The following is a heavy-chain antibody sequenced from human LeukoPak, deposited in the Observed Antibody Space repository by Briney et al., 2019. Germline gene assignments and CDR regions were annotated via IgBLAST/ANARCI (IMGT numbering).Heavy chain of an antibody. D-gene: IGHD2-15*01. CDR2: MNPNSGNT. CDR1: GYTFTSYD. Sequence: ASVNVSCKASGYTFTSYDINWVRQATGQGLEWMGWMNPNSGNTGYAQKFQGRVTMTRDTSISTAYMELSSLRSEDTAVYYCARGPMLGYCSGGSCYPPPWFDPWGQGTLVTVSS. CDR3: ARGPMLGYCSGGSCYPPPWFDP. V-gene: IGHV1-8*01. J-gene: IGHJ5*02.